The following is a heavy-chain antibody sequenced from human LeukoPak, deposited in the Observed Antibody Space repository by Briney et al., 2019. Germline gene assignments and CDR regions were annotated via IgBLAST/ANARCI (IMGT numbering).Heavy chain of an antibody. D-gene: IGHD3-22*01. CDR1: GFTFTTYW. V-gene: IGHV3-66*01. CDR3: ARDLGQYYDTSDNWFDP. J-gene: IGHJ5*02. Sequence: PGGSLRLSCAASGFTFTTYWMTWVRQAPGKGLEWVSVIYSGGSTYHADSVKGRFTISRDNAKNTLNLQMNSLRAEDTAVYYCARDLGQYYDTSDNWFDPWGQGTLVTVSS. CDR2: IYSGGST.